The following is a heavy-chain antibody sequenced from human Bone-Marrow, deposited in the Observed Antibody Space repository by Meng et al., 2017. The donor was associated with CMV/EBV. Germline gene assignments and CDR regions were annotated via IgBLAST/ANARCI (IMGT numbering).Heavy chain of an antibody. CDR3: ARPADDSSGSYYYYDMDV. Sequence: ASVKVSCKASGYTFTSYGISWVRQAPGQGLEWMGWISAYNGNTNYAQKLLGRVTMTTDTSTSTDYMELRSLRSDDTAVSYCARPADDSSGSYYYYDMDVWGQGTTVTVSS. CDR2: ISAYNGNT. D-gene: IGHD3-22*01. J-gene: IGHJ6*02. CDR1: GYTFTSYG. V-gene: IGHV1-18*01.